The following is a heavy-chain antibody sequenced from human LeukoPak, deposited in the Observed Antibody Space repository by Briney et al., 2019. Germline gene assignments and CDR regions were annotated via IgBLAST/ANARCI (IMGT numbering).Heavy chain of an antibody. J-gene: IGHJ4*02. Sequence: PGGSLRLSCTASGFTISSYAKSWVRQAPGRGLEWGSGISGSGGTTYYPDSVKGRFTISRDNSKNTLDLQLNSLRAEDTAVYYCATDRCSGGDCYPHRLDYWGQGTLVRVSS. CDR1: GFTISSYA. CDR2: ISGSGGTT. V-gene: IGHV3-23*01. CDR3: ATDRCSGGDCYPHRLDY. D-gene: IGHD2-21*02.